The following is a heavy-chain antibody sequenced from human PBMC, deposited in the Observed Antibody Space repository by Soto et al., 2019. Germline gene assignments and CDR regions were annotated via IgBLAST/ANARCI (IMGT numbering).Heavy chain of an antibody. CDR3: SRCLDCSGCSCHHRFGH. CDR1: GGSFSGYY. Sequence: SETLSLTCAVYGGSFSGYYWSWIRQPPGKGLEWIGEINHSGSTNYNPSLKSRVTISVDTSKNQFSLKLSSVTAADTAVYYCSRCLDCSGCSCHHRFGHWGQGTLVNVPS. V-gene: IGHV4-34*01. D-gene: IGHD2-15*01. J-gene: IGHJ4*02. CDR2: INHSGST.